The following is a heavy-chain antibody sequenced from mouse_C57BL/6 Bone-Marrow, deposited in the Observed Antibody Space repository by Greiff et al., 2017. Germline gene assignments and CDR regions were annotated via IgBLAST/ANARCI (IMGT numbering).Heavy chain of an antibody. CDR1: GYAFSSSW. D-gene: IGHD4-1*01. V-gene: IGHV1-82*01. CDR3: AELGYAMDY. J-gene: IGHJ4*01. Sequence: VQLQQSGPELVKPGASVKISCKASGYAFSSSWMNWVKQRPGKGLEWIGRIYPGDGDTNYNGKFKGQATLTADKSSSTAYMQLSSLTSEDSAVYFCAELGYAMDYWGQGTSVTVSS. CDR2: IYPGDGDT.